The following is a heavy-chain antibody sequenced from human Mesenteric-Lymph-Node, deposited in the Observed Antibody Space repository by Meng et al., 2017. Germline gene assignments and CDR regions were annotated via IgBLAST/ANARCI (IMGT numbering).Heavy chain of an antibody. J-gene: IGHJ4*02. V-gene: IGHV4-4*02. Sequence: QVQLLESGPGLVKPSWTLSLTFTVSGDSNSSDIWGSWVRQPPGKGLEWIGEVYHRGDTNYNPSLKSRVVISVDRSKNQFSLNLSSVTAADTAVYYCGRDQGRQLINHWGQGTLVTVSS. CDR1: GDSNSSDIW. CDR3: GRDQGRQLINH. D-gene: IGHD1-1*01. CDR2: VYHRGDT.